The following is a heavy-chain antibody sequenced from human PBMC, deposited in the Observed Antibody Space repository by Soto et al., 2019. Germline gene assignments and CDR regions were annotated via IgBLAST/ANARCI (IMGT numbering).Heavy chain of an antibody. V-gene: IGHV1-3*01. D-gene: IGHD3-22*01. CDR1: GCTFTSYA. Sequence: ASVKVSCKASGCTFTSYAMHWVRQAPVQSLEWMGWINAGNGNTKYSQKFQGRVTITRDTSASTAYMELSSLRSEDTAVYYCARDLPTVYDSSGYYSWFDPWGQGTLVNVSS. J-gene: IGHJ5*02. CDR3: ARDLPTVYDSSGYYSWFDP. CDR2: INAGNGNT.